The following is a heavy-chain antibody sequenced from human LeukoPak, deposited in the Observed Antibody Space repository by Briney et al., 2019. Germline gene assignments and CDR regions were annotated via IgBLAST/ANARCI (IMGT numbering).Heavy chain of an antibody. D-gene: IGHD6-19*01. Sequence: PGESLRLSCAASGFTFTNYVMNWVRQAPGKGLEWVSSITGTADKTYDADSVKGRFTISRDNSKNTPSLQMSSLRVEDTAIYYCARRGGSRGWGAFDIWGQGTIVTVSS. J-gene: IGHJ3*02. CDR1: GFTFTNYV. CDR2: ITGTADKT. V-gene: IGHV3-23*01. CDR3: ARRGGSRGWGAFDI.